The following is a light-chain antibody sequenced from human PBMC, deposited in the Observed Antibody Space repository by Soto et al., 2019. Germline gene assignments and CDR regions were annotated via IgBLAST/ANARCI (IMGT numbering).Light chain of an antibody. CDR1: RSNIGAGYD. Sequence: QSVLTQPPSVSGAPGQRVTISCTGSRSNIGAGYDVHWYQQLPGTAPKLLIYGNNNWPAGVPDRFSGSKSGTSASLAITGLQAEDEADYFCQSYDSSLSSSVFGGGTKLTVL. V-gene: IGLV1-40*01. J-gene: IGLJ2*01. CDR2: GNN. CDR3: QSYDSSLSSSV.